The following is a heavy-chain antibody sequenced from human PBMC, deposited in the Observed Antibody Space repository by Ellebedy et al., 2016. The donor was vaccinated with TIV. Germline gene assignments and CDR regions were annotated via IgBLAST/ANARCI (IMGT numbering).Heavy chain of an antibody. D-gene: IGHD3-10*01. V-gene: IGHV3-11*01. Sequence: GESLKISCTASGFTFSQYYMTWIRQAPGKGLECISYLSGGGSTVYDADSVKGRFTMSRDNAKNSVFLQMNSLRADDTAVDFCARVQRRITMLRGVFYMDVWGKGTTVTVSS. CDR1: GFTFSQYY. CDR2: LSGGGSTV. CDR3: ARVQRRITMLRGVFYMDV. J-gene: IGHJ6*03.